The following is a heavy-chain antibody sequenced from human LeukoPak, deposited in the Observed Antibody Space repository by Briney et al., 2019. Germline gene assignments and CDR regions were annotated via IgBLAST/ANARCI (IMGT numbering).Heavy chain of an antibody. D-gene: IGHD5-24*01. J-gene: IGHJ4*02. Sequence: GGSLRLSCAASGFTFSSYWMHWVRQAPGKGLVWVSRINSDGSSTSYADSVKGRFTISRDNAKNTLYPQMNSLRAEDTAVYYCARSMVTIPIPGGYWGQGTLVTVSS. V-gene: IGHV3-74*01. CDR3: ARSMVTIPIPGGY. CDR1: GFTFSSYW. CDR2: INSDGSST.